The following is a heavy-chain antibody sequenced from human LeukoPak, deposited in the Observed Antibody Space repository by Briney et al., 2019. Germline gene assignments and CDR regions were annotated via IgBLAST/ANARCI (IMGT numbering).Heavy chain of an antibody. D-gene: IGHD3-22*01. CDR2: ISGSGGST. Sequence: PGGSLRLSCAASGFTFSSYAMSWVRHAPGKGLEWVSAISGSGGSTYYADSVKGRFTISRDNSKNTLYLQMNSLRAEDTAVYYCANGRYYYDSSGMVYWGQGTLVTVSS. CDR3: ANGRYYYDSSGMVY. V-gene: IGHV3-23*01. CDR1: GFTFSSYA. J-gene: IGHJ4*02.